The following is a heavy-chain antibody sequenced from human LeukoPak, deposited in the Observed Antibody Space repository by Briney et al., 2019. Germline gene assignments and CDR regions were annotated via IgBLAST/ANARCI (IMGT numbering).Heavy chain of an antibody. CDR2: IYPDSGGT. D-gene: IGHD3-10*01. V-gene: IGHV1-2*02. J-gene: IGHJ4*02. CDR3: ARGRSDYYLDS. Sequence: ASLKVSCKASGYTFTDYYMHWVRQAPGHGLEWMGWIYPDSGGTNDAQKFQGRVTMTRDTSISTAYMGLSRLTSDDTAVYYCARGRSDYYLDSWGQGTLVTVSS. CDR1: GYTFTDYY.